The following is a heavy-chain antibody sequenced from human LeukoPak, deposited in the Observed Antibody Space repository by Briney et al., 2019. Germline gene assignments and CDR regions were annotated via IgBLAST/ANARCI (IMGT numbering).Heavy chain of an antibody. CDR2: INHSGST. CDR3: ARAPSLPTITMGAFDI. V-gene: IGHV4-34*01. Sequence: SETLSLTCAVYGGSFSGYYWSWIRQPPGKGLEWIGEINHSGSTNYNPSLKSRVTISVDTSKNQFSLKLSSVTAADTAVYYCARAPSLPTITMGAFDIWGQGTMVTASS. J-gene: IGHJ3*02. CDR1: GGSFSGYY. D-gene: IGHD3-10*01.